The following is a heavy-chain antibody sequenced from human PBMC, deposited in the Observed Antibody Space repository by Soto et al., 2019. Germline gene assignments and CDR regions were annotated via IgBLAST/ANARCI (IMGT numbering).Heavy chain of an antibody. Sequence: EVQLLESGGGLVQPGGSLRLSCAASGFTFSSYAMSWVRQAPGKGLESVSAISGSGGSTYYADSVKGRFTISRDNSKNTLYLQMNSLRAEDTAVYYCAKDPVLLWFGGSDYWGQGTLVTVSS. CDR1: GFTFSSYA. D-gene: IGHD3-10*01. J-gene: IGHJ4*02. V-gene: IGHV3-23*01. CDR2: ISGSGGST. CDR3: AKDPVLLWFGGSDY.